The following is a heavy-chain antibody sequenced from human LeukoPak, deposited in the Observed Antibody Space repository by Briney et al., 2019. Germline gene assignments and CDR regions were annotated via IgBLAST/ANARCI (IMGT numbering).Heavy chain of an antibody. J-gene: IGHJ6*03. CDR1: GGSFSGYY. CDR2: INHSGST. V-gene: IGHV4-34*01. CDR3: ARGLRYYYYMDV. Sequence: SETLSLTCAVYGGSFSGYYWSWIRQPPGRGLEWIGEINHSGSTNYNPSLKSRVTISVDTSKNQFSPKLSSVTAADTAVYYCARGLRYYYYMDVWGKGTTVTVSS.